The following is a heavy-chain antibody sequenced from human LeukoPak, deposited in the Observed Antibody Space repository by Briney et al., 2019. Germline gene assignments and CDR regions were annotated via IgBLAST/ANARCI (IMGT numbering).Heavy chain of an antibody. V-gene: IGHV4-34*01. D-gene: IGHD2-15*01. Sequence: SETLSLTCSVSGGSISSYYWSWIRQPPGKGLEWIGEINHSGSTNYNPSLKSRVTISVDTSKNQFSLKLSSVTAADTAVYYCARENVVVVAAFYYYYYGMDVWGQGTTVTVSS. J-gene: IGHJ6*02. CDR2: INHSGST. CDR3: ARENVVVVAAFYYYYYGMDV. CDR1: GGSISSYY.